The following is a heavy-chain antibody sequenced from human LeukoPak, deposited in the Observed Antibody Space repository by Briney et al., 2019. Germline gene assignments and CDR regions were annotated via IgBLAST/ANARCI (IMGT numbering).Heavy chain of an antibody. V-gene: IGHV4-59*01. CDR3: ARSRSGWYVSH. CDR2: IYYRGDT. D-gene: IGHD6-19*01. J-gene: IGHJ4*01. Sequence: PSETLSLTCTVSGDSISSDYWSWIRQSPGKGLEWFGYIYYRGDTKYNPSLKSRIALDRSKNRISLTLTSVTAADTAVYYCARSRSGWYVSHWGQGILVTVSS. CDR1: GDSISSDY.